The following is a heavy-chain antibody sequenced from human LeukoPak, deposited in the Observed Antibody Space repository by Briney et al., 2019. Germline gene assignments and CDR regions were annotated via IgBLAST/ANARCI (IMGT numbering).Heavy chain of an antibody. CDR3: AYRIYSWFDP. CDR2: IYWDDDK. V-gene: IGHV2-5*08. CDR1: GGSISSYYW. J-gene: IGHJ5*02. D-gene: IGHD1-26*01. Sequence: TLSLTCTVSGGSISSYYWSWIRQPPGKALEWLALIYWDDDKRYSPSLKSRLTITKDTSKNQVVLTMTNMDPVDTATYYCAYRIYSWFDPWGQGTLVTVSS.